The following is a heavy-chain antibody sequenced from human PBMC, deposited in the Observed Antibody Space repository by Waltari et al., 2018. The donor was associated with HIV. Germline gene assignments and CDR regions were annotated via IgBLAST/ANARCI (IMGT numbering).Heavy chain of an antibody. V-gene: IGHV1-18*01. Sequence: QVQLVQSGAEVKKPGASVKVSCKASGYTFTTYGISWVRQAPGQGLEWMGWIIIYNANTNYAQKRQGRVTITTDTSTSTAYMELRSLRSDDTAVYYCARTTFGEQWLVPGWFDPWGQGTLVTVSS. J-gene: IGHJ5*02. CDR1: GYTFTTYG. CDR2: IIIYNANT. D-gene: IGHD6-19*01. CDR3: ARTTFGEQWLVPGWFDP.